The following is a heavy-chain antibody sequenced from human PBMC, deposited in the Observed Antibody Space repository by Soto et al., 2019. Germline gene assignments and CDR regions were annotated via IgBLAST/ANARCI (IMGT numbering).Heavy chain of an antibody. CDR1: GGSIRSYY. V-gene: IGHV4-59*08. CDR3: ARHLGGDYVINWFDP. D-gene: IGHD4-17*01. J-gene: IGHJ5*02. CDR2: IYYSGST. Sequence: SETLSLTGAVSGGSIRSYYWSWIRQPPGKGLEWIGYIYYSGSTNYNPSLKSRVTISVDTSKNQFSLKLSSVTAADTAVYYCARHLGGDYVINWFDPWGQGTLVTVSS.